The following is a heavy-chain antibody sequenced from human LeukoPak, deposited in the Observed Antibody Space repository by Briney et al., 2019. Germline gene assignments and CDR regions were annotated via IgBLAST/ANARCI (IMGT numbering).Heavy chain of an antibody. Sequence: PGGSLRLSCVASGFTFSIYTMSWVRQTPGEGLEWVANIKEDGSEQYYVDSVKGRFTITRDNAKNLLYLQVNSLRAEDTAVYYCARDVSNSGWYEGTFDVWGQGTMVTVSS. CDR1: GFTFSIYT. CDR2: IKEDGSEQ. J-gene: IGHJ3*01. D-gene: IGHD6-19*01. CDR3: ARDVSNSGWYEGTFDV. V-gene: IGHV3-7*03.